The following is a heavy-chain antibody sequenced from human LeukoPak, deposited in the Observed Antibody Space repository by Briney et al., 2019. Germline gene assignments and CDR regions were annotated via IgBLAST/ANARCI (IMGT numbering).Heavy chain of an antibody. D-gene: IGHD1-26*01. J-gene: IGHJ3*02. Sequence: SVKVSCKASGGTFSSYAISWMRQAPGQGLEWMGRIIPILGIANYAQKFQGRVTITADKSTSTAYMELSSLRSEDTAVYYCARGALGATSAFDIWGQGTMVTVSS. CDR2: IIPILGIA. CDR3: ARGALGATSAFDI. CDR1: GGTFSSYA. V-gene: IGHV1-69*04.